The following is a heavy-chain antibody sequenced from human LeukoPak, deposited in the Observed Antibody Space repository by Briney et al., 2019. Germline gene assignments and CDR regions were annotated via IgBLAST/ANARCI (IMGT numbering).Heavy chain of an antibody. Sequence: SETLSLTCAVSGYSIRSAYYWGWIRQPPGKGLEWIGSVYDSGSTYYNPSLKSRVTISVDTSKNHFSLKLSSVTAADTAVYYCARDRWELLEYYFDYWGQGTLVTVSS. CDR1: GYSIRSAYY. J-gene: IGHJ4*02. CDR2: VYDSGST. CDR3: ARDRWELLEYYFDY. V-gene: IGHV4-38-2*02. D-gene: IGHD1-26*01.